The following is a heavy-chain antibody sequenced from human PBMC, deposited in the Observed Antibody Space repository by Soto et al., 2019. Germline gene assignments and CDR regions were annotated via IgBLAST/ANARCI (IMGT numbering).Heavy chain of an antibody. Sequence: SDTLSLTCAVYGGSFSGYYWSWIRQPPGKGLEWIGEINHSGSTNYNPSLKSRVTISVDTSKNQFSLKLSSVTAADTAVYYCARFLIQLAVDGTFDYYYYYYMDVWRKGTTVTVSS. CDR2: INHSGST. V-gene: IGHV4-34*01. J-gene: IGHJ6*03. CDR3: ARFLIQLAVDGTFDYYYYYYMDV. D-gene: IGHD6-19*01. CDR1: GGSFSGYY.